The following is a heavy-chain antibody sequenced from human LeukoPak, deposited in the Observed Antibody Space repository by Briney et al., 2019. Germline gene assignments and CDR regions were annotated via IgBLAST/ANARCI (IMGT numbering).Heavy chain of an antibody. CDR2: IYSSGSYI. CDR1: GFTFSSYS. D-gene: IGHD3-9*01. V-gene: IGHV3-21*06. Sequence: TGGSLRLSCVASGFTFSSYSMNWVRQAPGKGLEWVSSIYSSGSYIYYADSVKGRFTISRDNAKNSMYLQMNSLRAEDTAVYYCARGALYDDILTGIDYWGQGTLVTVSP. CDR3: ARGALYDDILTGIDY. J-gene: IGHJ4*02.